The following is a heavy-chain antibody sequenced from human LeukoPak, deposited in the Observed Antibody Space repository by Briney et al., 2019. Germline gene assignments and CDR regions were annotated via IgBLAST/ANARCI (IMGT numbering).Heavy chain of an antibody. J-gene: IGHJ4*02. CDR2: ISSSSSYI. V-gene: IGHV3-21*01. CDR1: GFTFSSYS. Sequence: GGSLRLSCAASGFTFSSYSMNWVRQAPGKGLEWVSSISSSSSYIYYADSVKGRFTISRDNAKNSLYLQTNSLRAEDTAVYYCATPTFRIAVAGTQGGETLFDYWGQGTLVTVSS. D-gene: IGHD6-19*01. CDR3: ATPTFRIAVAGTQGGETLFDY.